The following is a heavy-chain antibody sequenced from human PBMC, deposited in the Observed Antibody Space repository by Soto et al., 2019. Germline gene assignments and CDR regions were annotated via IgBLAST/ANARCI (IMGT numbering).Heavy chain of an antibody. D-gene: IGHD3-22*01. CDR2: ISSASSET. CDR1: GGSFSGYY. J-gene: IGHJ4*02. Sequence: LSLTCAVYGGSFSGYYWTWIRQSPGKGLEWVASISSASSETWYADSVKGRFIISRDNAQNSLFLQMNTLRPEDSAIYYCAKDQSNSNPLYYFDFWGPGTLVTVSS. CDR3: AKDQSNSNPLYYFDF. V-gene: IGHV3-11*06.